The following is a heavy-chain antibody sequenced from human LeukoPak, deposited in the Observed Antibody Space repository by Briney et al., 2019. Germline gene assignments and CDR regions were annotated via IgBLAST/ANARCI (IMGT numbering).Heavy chain of an antibody. D-gene: IGHD6-19*01. V-gene: IGHV3-23*01. J-gene: IGHJ4*02. CDR3: AKGRSSGWYGGTDY. CDR1: GFTFSSYA. CDR2: ISGSGGST. Sequence: PGGSLRLSCAASGFTFSSYAMSWVRQAPGKGLEWVSGISGSGGSTYYADSVKGRFTISRDNSKNTLYLQMNSLRAEDTAVYYCAKGRSSGWYGGTDYWGQGTLVTVSS.